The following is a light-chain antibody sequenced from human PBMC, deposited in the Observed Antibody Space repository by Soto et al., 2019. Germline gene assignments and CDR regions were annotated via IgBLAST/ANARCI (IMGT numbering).Light chain of an antibody. CDR2: GAS. J-gene: IGKJ1*01. Sequence: IVLTQSPGTLSLSPGERATLSCRASQGISSSNLAWYQQKAGQAPRLPIYGASSRATGIPDRFSGSGSGTDFTLTISRLEPEDFAVYYCQQYGGSPLFGQGTKVEIK. V-gene: IGKV3-20*01. CDR1: QGISSSN. CDR3: QQYGGSPL.